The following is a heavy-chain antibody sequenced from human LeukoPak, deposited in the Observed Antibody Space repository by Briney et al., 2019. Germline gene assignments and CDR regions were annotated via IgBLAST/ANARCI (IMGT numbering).Heavy chain of an antibody. Sequence: PSETLSLTCAVYGGSFSGYYWSWIRQPPGKGLEWIGYIYYSGSTNYNPSLKSRVTISVDTSKNQFSLKLSSVTAADTAVYYCATSYDSSVEGDGYWGQGTLVTVSS. V-gene: IGHV4-59*08. CDR2: IYYSGST. D-gene: IGHD3-22*01. J-gene: IGHJ4*02. CDR1: GGSFSGYY. CDR3: ATSYDSSVEGDGY.